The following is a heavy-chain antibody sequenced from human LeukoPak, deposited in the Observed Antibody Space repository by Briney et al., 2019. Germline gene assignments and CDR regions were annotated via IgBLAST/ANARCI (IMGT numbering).Heavy chain of an antibody. D-gene: IGHD3-10*01. CDR1: GFTFSSYS. Sequence: PGGSLRLSCAASGFTFSSYSMNWVRQAPGKGLEWVSSISSSSSYIYYADSVKGRFTISRDNAKNSLYLQMNSLRAEDTAVYYCTRGLDSLRELGYWGQGTLVTVSS. J-gene: IGHJ4*02. V-gene: IGHV3-21*01. CDR2: ISSSSSYI. CDR3: TRGLDSLRELGY.